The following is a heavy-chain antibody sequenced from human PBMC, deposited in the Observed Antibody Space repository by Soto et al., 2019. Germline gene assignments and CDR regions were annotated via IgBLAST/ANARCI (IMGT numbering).Heavy chain of an antibody. CDR3: ARKGGYSYGYHYYYGMDV. CDR1: GYTFTGYY. D-gene: IGHD5-18*01. Sequence: GASVKVSCKASGYTFTGYYMHWVRQAPGQGLEWMGWINPNSGGTNYAQEFQGRVTMTRDTSISTAYMELSRLRSDDTAVYYCARKGGYSYGYHYYYGMDVWGQGTTVTVSS. V-gene: IGHV1-2*02. J-gene: IGHJ6*02. CDR2: INPNSGGT.